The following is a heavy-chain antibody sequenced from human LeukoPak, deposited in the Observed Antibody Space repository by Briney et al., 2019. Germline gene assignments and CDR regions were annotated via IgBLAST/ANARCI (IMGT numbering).Heavy chain of an antibody. V-gene: IGHV4-59*01. D-gene: IGHD2-15*01. Sequence: SETLSLTCTVSGGSISSYYWNWIRQPPGKGLEWIGYIYYSGSTGYNPSLKSRVTISVDTSKNHFSLNLSSVTAADTALYYCARFAATPPYYQYYYMDVWGKGTTVTISS. CDR2: IYYSGST. J-gene: IGHJ6*03. CDR1: GGSISSYY. CDR3: ARFAATPPYYQYYYMDV.